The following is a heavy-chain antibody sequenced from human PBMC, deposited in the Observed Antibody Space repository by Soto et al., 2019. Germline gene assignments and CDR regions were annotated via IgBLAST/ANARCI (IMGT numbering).Heavy chain of an antibody. CDR3: ARDLRYGATTYYYDS. Sequence: PGGSLRLSCGGSGFTFRSYSMNWVRQAPGKGLEWVAYIRGDSSVTHYADSVRGRFTISRDNAKNSLYLQMNSLRDEDTAVYYCARDLRYGATTYYYDSWGQGTLVTVSS. V-gene: IGHV3-48*02. D-gene: IGHD3-22*01. CDR2: IRGDSSVT. CDR1: GFTFRSYS. J-gene: IGHJ5*01.